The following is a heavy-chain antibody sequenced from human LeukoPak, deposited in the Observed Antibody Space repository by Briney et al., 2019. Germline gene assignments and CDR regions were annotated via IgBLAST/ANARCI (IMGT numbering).Heavy chain of an antibody. V-gene: IGHV1-46*01. D-gene: IGHD5-18*01. CDR1: GYTFTRYY. Sequence: ASVKVSCTASGYTFTRYYIHWARQAPGQGLEWMGMINPSGGDTSYAQKFQGRVTMTRDTSTNTVYMDLSSLRSEDTAVYYCARDPGYSYGTTSHYGMDVWGQGTTVTVSS. CDR3: ARDPGYSYGTTSHYGMDV. J-gene: IGHJ6*02. CDR2: INPSGGDT.